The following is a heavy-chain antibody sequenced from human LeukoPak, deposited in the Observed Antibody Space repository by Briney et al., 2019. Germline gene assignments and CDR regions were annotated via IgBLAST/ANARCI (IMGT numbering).Heavy chain of an antibody. D-gene: IGHD2-8*01. CDR3: ARGGGYCTNGVCFGY. Sequence: ASVKLSCKASGYTFTGYYMHWVRQAPGQGLEWMGWINPNSGGTNYAQKFQGRVTMTRDTSISTAYMELSRLRSDDTAVYYCARGGGYCTNGVCFGYWGQGTLVTVSS. CDR2: INPNSGGT. CDR1: GYTFTGYY. V-gene: IGHV1-2*02. J-gene: IGHJ4*02.